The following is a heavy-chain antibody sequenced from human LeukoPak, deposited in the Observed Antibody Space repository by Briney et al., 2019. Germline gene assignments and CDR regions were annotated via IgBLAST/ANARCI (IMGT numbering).Heavy chain of an antibody. CDR1: GGSISSYY. J-gene: IGHJ4*02. CDR3: ARVDPDSSSTLEVFDY. CDR2: IYYSGST. D-gene: IGHD6-6*01. V-gene: IGHV4-59*01. Sequence: SETLSPTCTGSGGSISSYYWSWIRQPPGKGLVWSGYIYYSGSTNYNPSLKSRVTISVDTSKNQFSLKLSSVTAADTAVYYCARVDPDSSSTLEVFDYWGQGTLVTVSS.